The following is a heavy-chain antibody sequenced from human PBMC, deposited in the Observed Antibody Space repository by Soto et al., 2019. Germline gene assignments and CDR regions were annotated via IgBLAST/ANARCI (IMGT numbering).Heavy chain of an antibody. CDR3: AKTMGDCSGSSCYGAYSMDV. V-gene: IGHV3-23*01. CDR1: GFSFNTYA. D-gene: IGHD2-15*01. J-gene: IGHJ6*02. CDR2: VSASGGST. Sequence: EVQLLESGGGLVQPGGSLRLSCAASGFSFNTYAMSWVRQARGKGPEWVSTVSASGGSTYSADSVKGRFTISRDNSKNTVHLQMNSLRAEDTAVYYCAKTMGDCSGSSCYGAYSMDVWGQGITVTVSS.